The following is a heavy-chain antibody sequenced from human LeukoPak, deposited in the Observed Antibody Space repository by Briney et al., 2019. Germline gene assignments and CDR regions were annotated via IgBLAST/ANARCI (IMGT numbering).Heavy chain of an antibody. Sequence: PGGSPRLSCAASGFTVSRHYMGWVRQAPGKGLEWVSVIYSGGSTYYADSVKGRFTMSRDNSKNTLYLQMNSVRAEDTAVYYCARVDSNSADWGQGTLVTVSS. V-gene: IGHV3-53*01. J-gene: IGHJ4*02. CDR2: IYSGGST. CDR3: ARVDSNSAD. D-gene: IGHD1/OR15-1a*01. CDR1: GFTVSRHY.